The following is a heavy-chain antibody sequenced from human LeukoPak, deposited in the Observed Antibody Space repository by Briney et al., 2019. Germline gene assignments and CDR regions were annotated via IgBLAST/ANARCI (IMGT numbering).Heavy chain of an antibody. D-gene: IGHD1-26*01. Sequence: SETLSLTCTVSGGSISGYYWSWIRQPPGKGLEWIGYIYYSGSTNYNPSLKSRVTISVDTSKNQFSLKLSSVTAADTAVYYCARGNSGSYYYWGQGTLVTVSS. V-gene: IGHV4-59*01. CDR2: IYYSGST. CDR1: GGSISGYY. CDR3: ARGNSGSYYY. J-gene: IGHJ4*02.